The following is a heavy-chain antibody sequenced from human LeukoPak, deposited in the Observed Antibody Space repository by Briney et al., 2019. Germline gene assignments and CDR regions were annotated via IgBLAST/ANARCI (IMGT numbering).Heavy chain of an antibody. D-gene: IGHD5-12*01. CDR2: IIPIFGSA. CDR1: GGTFSSYA. CDR3: ARVGDDIVAGGSWFDP. V-gene: IGHV1-69*13. J-gene: IGHJ5*02. Sequence: ASVKVSCKASGGTFSSYAISWVRQAPGQGLEWMGGIIPIFGSANYAQNFQGRVTITADESTTTAYMELSSLRSEDTAVYYCARVGDDIVAGGSWFDPWGQGTLVTVSS.